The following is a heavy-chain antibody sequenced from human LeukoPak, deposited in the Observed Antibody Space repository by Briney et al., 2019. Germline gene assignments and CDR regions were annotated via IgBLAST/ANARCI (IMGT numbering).Heavy chain of an antibody. Sequence: GGSLRLSCAASGFTVSSTYMSWVRQAPGKGLEWVSLISSGGNTYYADSVKGRFTISRDNFKNTLYLQMNSLRAEDTAVYYCARDGYTYGFIYYWGQGTLVTVSS. V-gene: IGHV3-66*01. D-gene: IGHD5-18*01. CDR3: ARDGYTYGFIYY. CDR2: ISSGGNT. CDR1: GFTVSSTY. J-gene: IGHJ4*02.